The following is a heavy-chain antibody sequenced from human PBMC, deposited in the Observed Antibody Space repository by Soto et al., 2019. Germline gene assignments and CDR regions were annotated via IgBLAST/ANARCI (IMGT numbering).Heavy chain of an antibody. J-gene: IGHJ4*02. CDR3: ARGAGDIVATIPWFDY. V-gene: IGHV4-59*01. CDR2: ISYSGST. Sequence: PSETLSLTCTVSAGSISSYYWSWLRQPPGTGLESIGHISYSGSTNYNPSLKSRVTISVDTSKNQLSLKLSSVTAADTAVYYCARGAGDIVATIPWFDYWGRGTQVTVSS. CDR1: AGSISSYY. D-gene: IGHD5-12*01.